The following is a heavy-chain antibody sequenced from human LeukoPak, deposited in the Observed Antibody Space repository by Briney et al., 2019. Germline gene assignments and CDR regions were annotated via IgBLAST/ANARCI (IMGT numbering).Heavy chain of an antibody. Sequence: PSETLSLTCAVYGGSFSGYYWSWIRLPPGKGLEWIGEINHSGSTNYNPSLKSRVTISVDTSKNQFSLKLSSVTAADTAVYYCARVRRIAARPMDYWGQGTLVTVSS. CDR1: GGSFSGYY. CDR2: INHSGST. J-gene: IGHJ4*02. CDR3: ARVRRIAARPMDY. V-gene: IGHV4-34*01. D-gene: IGHD6-6*01.